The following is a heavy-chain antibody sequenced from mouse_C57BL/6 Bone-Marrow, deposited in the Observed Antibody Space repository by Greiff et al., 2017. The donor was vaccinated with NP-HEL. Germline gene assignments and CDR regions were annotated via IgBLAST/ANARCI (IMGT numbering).Heavy chain of an antibody. D-gene: IGHD4-1*01. V-gene: IGHV1-69*01. J-gene: IGHJ2*01. CDR2: IDPSDSYT. CDR3: ARNWGGYYFDY. Sequence: QVQLQQPGAELVMPGASVKLSCKASGYTFTSYWMHWVKQRPGQGLEWIGEIDPSDSYTNYIQKFKGKSTLTVDKSSSTAYMQLSSLTSEDSAVYYCARNWGGYYFDYWGQGTTLTVSS. CDR1: GYTFTSYW.